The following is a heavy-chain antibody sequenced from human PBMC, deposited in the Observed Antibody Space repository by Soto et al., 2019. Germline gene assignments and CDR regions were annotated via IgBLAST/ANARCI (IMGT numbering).Heavy chain of an antibody. D-gene: IGHD2-15*01. J-gene: IGHJ6*02. Sequence: PGESLKISCQTSGYTFSSNYWIAWVRQMPGKGLEWMGIIYPADSDTRYSPSFQGQVAISADKYISTAYLQWSSLKASDTAIYYCARQFHNNRGGGYFYYGLDVWGQGTTVTVSS. CDR1: GYTFSSNYW. CDR3: ARQFHNNRGGGYFYYGLDV. CDR2: IYPADSDT. V-gene: IGHV5-51*01.